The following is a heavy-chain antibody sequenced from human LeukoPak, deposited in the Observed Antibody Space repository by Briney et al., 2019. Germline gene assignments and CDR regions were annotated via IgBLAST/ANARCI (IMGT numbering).Heavy chain of an antibody. CDR2: ISVYNGNT. V-gene: IGHV1-18*01. Sequence: ASVKVSCKASGYTFTTYGISWVRQAPGQGLEWMGWISVYNGNTNHAQKLQGRVTMTTDTSTSTAYMELRSLRSDDTAVYYCARDSGDYSKEYDGFDTWGQGTMVTVSS. J-gene: IGHJ3*02. D-gene: IGHD4-11*01. CDR1: GYTFTTYG. CDR3: ARDSGDYSKEYDGFDT.